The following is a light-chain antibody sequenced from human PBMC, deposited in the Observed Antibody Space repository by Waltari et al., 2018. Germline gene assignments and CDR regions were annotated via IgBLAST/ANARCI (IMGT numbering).Light chain of an antibody. Sequence: EIVMTQSPATLSVSPGERATLSCRASQSVSSNLAWYQQNPGQAPRLLIYGASTRAPGIPARFSGSGSGTEFTLTISSLQSEDFAVYYCQQYNNWPPYTFGQGTKVDIK. V-gene: IGKV3-15*01. CDR3: QQYNNWPPYT. CDR2: GAS. J-gene: IGKJ2*01. CDR1: QSVSSN.